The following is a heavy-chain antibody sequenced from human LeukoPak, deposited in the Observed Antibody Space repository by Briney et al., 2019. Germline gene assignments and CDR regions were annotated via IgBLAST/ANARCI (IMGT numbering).Heavy chain of an antibody. D-gene: IGHD3-10*01. CDR2: ISSGGSNE. Sequence: PGGSLRLSCVASGYTFSSYGMHWVRQAPGKGLEWVAVISSGGSNENYEDSVKGRCSISRDNSKNTLYLQMNSLRAEDTAIYYCAKEDYYGSGSYLGYWGQGTLVTVSS. V-gene: IGHV3-30*18. CDR1: GYTFSSYG. J-gene: IGHJ4*02. CDR3: AKEDYYGSGSYLGY.